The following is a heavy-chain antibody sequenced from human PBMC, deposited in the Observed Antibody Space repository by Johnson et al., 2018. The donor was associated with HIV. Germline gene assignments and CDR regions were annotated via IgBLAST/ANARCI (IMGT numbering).Heavy chain of an antibody. Sequence: QVQLVESGGGVVQPGRSLRLSCAASGFTFSSYAMHWVRQAPGKGLEWVAVISYDGSNKYYGYSVKGRFTISRDNSKNTVYLQMNRLRAEDAAVYYCAKKQWPEDDAFNIWGQGTMVTVSS. V-gene: IGHV3-30-3*02. CDR2: ISYDGSNK. D-gene: IGHD6-19*01. CDR1: GFTFSSYA. CDR3: AKKQWPEDDAFNI. J-gene: IGHJ3*02.